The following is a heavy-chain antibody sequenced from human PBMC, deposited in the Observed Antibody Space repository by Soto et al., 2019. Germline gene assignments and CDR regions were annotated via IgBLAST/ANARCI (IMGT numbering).Heavy chain of an antibody. CDR2: IWYDGSNK. V-gene: IGHV3-33*01. J-gene: IGHJ5*02. Sequence: GGSLRLSCAASGFTFSSYGMHWVRQAPGKGLEWVAVIWYDGSNKYYVDSVKGRFTISRDNSKNTLYLQMNSLRAEDTAVYYCARDSGITMVRGVSNWFDPWGQGTLVTVSS. CDR1: GFTFSSYG. D-gene: IGHD3-10*01. CDR3: ARDSGITMVRGVSNWFDP.